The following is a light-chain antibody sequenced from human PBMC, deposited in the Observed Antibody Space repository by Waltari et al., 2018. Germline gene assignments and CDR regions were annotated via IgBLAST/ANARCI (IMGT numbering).Light chain of an antibody. CDR3: SSYTSSSTVV. Sequence: QSALTQPASVTGSPGQSVTISCTGTSSDIGVYNFVSWYQQHPGKAPTLMIYDVTNRPAGVSDRFSASKSGNTASLTISGLQAEDEGDYYCSSYTSSSTVVFGGGTKLTVL. J-gene: IGLJ2*01. V-gene: IGLV2-14*03. CDR2: DVT. CDR1: SSDIGVYNF.